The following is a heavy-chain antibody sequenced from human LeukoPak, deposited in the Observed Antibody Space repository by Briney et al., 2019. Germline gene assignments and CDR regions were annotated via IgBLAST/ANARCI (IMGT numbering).Heavy chain of an antibody. CDR3: AYSGSYSRAYYFDY. J-gene: IGHJ4*02. Sequence: GGSLRLSCAASGFTFSSYAMHWVRQAPGKGLEWVAVISYDGSNKYYADSVKGRFTISRDNSKNTLYLQMNSLRAEDTAVYYCAYSGSYSRAYYFDYWGQGTLVTVSS. D-gene: IGHD1-26*01. V-gene: IGHV3-30-3*01. CDR2: ISYDGSNK. CDR1: GFTFSSYA.